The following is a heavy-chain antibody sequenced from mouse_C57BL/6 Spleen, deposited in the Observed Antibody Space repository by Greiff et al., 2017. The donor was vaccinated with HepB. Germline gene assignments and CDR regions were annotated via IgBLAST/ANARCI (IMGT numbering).Heavy chain of an antibody. J-gene: IGHJ3*01. CDR2: IRNKANGYTT. CDR1: GFTFTDYY. D-gene: IGHD2-3*01. CDR3: ARFDGYLTWFAY. V-gene: IGHV7-3*01. Sequence: EVKLVESGGGLVQPGGSLSLSCAASGFTFTDYYMSWVRQPPGKALEWLGFIRNKANGYTTEYSTSVQGRFTISRDNSQSILYLQMNALRAEDSATYYCARFDGYLTWFAYWGQGTLVTVSA.